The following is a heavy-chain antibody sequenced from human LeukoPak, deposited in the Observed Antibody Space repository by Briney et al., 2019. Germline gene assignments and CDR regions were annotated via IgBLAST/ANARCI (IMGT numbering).Heavy chain of an antibody. CDR3: ARPGPATTVTDAFDI. CDR2: IYPGDSDT. D-gene: IGHD4-17*01. CDR1: GYSFTSYW. J-gene: IGHJ3*02. Sequence: GESLKISCKGSGYSFTSYWIGWVRQMPGKGLEWMGIIYPGDSDTRYSPSFQGQVTISADTSISTAYLQWSSLKASDTAMYYCARPGPATTVTDAFDIWGQGTMVTVSS. V-gene: IGHV5-51*01.